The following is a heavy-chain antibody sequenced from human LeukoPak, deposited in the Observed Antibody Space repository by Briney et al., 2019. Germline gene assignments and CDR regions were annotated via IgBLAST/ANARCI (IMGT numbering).Heavy chain of an antibody. V-gene: IGHV3-7*03. J-gene: IGHJ4*02. CDR2: IKQDGSEK. CDR1: GFTFSSYW. CDR3: ARAVYSSSWCISYYFDY. D-gene: IGHD6-13*01. Sequence: PGGSLRLSCAASGFTFSSYWMSWVRQAPGKGPEWVANIKQDGSEKYYGDSVKGRFTISRDNAKNSLYLQMNSLRAEDTAVYYCARAVYSSSWCISYYFDYWGQGTLVTVSS.